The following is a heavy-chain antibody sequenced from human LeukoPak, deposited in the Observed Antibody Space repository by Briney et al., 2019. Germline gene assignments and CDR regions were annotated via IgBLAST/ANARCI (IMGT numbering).Heavy chain of an antibody. CDR2: ISYDGGSK. V-gene: IGHV3-30*18. CDR1: GFTFSSSG. CDR3: AKDLGYYSSYYYGMDV. J-gene: IGHJ6*02. Sequence: PGGSLRLSCAASGFTFSSSGMHWVRQAPGKGLEWVAVISYDGGSKYYGDSVKGRFTISRDNSKNTLYLQMNSLRAEDSAVYYCAKDLGYYSSYYYGMDVWGQGTTVTVSS. D-gene: IGHD4-11*01.